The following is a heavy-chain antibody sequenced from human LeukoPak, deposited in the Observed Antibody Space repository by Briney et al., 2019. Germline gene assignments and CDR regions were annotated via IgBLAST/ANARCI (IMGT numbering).Heavy chain of an antibody. D-gene: IGHD7-27*01. Sequence: GASVKVSCKASGYTFTSYGISWVRQAPGQGLEWMGWISAYNGNTNYAQKLQGRGTMTTDTSTSTAYMELRSLRSDDTAVYYCARDGFELGIPGHWFDPWGQGTLVTAPS. V-gene: IGHV1-18*01. CDR1: GYTFTSYG. CDR2: ISAYNGNT. J-gene: IGHJ5*02. CDR3: ARDGFELGIPGHWFDP.